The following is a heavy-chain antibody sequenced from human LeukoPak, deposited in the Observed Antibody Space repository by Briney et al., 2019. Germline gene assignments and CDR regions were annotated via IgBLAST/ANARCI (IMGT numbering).Heavy chain of an antibody. D-gene: IGHD6-19*01. CDR1: GFTFSSYA. J-gene: IGHJ5*02. Sequence: GGSLRLSCAASGFTFSSYAMSWVRQAPGKGLEWVSAISGSGSTIYYADSVKGRFTISRDNAKNSLYLQMNSLRAEDTAVYYCARPSVAGTLGPKNWFDPWGQGTLVTVSS. CDR2: ISGSGSTI. V-gene: IGHV3-23*01. CDR3: ARPSVAGTLGPKNWFDP.